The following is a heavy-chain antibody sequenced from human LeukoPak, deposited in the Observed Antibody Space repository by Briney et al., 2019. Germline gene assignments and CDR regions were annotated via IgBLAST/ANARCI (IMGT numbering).Heavy chain of an antibody. J-gene: IGHJ4*02. CDR3: AISSPAHDY. V-gene: IGHV4-39*01. CDR1: GGSISSSSYY. CDR2: IYYSGST. Sequence: SETLSLTCTVSGGSISSSSYYWGWIRQPPGKGLEWIGSIYYSGSTYYNPSLKSRVTTSVDASKNKFSLKLSSVTAADTAVYYCAISSPAHDYWGQGTLVTVSS.